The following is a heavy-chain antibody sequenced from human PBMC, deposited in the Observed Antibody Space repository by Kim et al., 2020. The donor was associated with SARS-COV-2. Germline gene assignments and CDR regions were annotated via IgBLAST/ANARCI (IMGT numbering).Heavy chain of an antibody. J-gene: IGHJ4*01. CDR1: GFTFSTFW. CDR2: ISSGSSAI. Sequence: GGSLRLSCGVSGFTFSTFWMTWVRQAPGTGLEWVAHISSGSSAIYYVDSVKGRFTISRDNAKNSLYLQMNSLRVDDTAVYYCARHGGSGHSAHAYWG. V-gene: IGHV3-48*04. CDR3: ARHGGSGHSAHAY. D-gene: IGHD6-25*01.